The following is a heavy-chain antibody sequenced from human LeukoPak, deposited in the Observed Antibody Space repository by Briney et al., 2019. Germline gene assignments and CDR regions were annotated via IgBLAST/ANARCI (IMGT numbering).Heavy chain of an antibody. Sequence: SETLSLTCTVSDGSISSGGYFGSWIRQHPGKDLEWIGYIYYTGSTYYNPSLKSRVAMSLDTSKNQFSLKLSSVTAADTAVYYCARAPRGYSYYFDYWGQGTLVTVSS. V-gene: IGHV4-31*03. CDR3: ARAPRGYSYYFDY. D-gene: IGHD3-22*01. CDR1: DGSISSGGYF. J-gene: IGHJ4*02. CDR2: IYYTGST.